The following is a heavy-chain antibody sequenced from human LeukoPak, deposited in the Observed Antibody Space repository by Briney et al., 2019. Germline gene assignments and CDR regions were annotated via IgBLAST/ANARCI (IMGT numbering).Heavy chain of an antibody. CDR2: IYYSGST. CDR3: AREDIVVVGGYYYYGMDV. Sequence: PSETLSLTCTVSGGSISSYYWSWIRQPPGKGLEWIGYIYYSGSTNYNPSLKSRVTISVDTSKNQFSLKLSSVTAADTAVYYCAREDIVVVGGYYYYGMDVWGQGTTVTVSS. CDR1: GGSISSYY. D-gene: IGHD2-2*01. J-gene: IGHJ6*02. V-gene: IGHV4-59*01.